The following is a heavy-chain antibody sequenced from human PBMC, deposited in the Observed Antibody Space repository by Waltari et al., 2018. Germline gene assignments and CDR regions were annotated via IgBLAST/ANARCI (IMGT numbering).Heavy chain of an antibody. V-gene: IGHV4-59*01. D-gene: IGHD2-21*02. CDR3: ARVRGHVVVTAIVKWYFDL. CDR1: GGSISSYY. CDR2: IYYSGST. J-gene: IGHJ2*01. Sequence: QVQLQESGPGLVKPSETLSLTCTVSGGSISSYYWSWIRQPPGKGLEWIGYIYYSGSTNYNPSLKSRVTISVDTSKNQFSLKLSSVTAADTAVYYCARVRGHVVVTAIVKWYFDLWGRGTLVTVSS.